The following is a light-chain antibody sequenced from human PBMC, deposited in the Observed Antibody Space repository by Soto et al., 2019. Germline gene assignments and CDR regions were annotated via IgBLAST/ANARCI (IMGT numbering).Light chain of an antibody. CDR2: DVS. CDR3: SSYTSSSLYV. Sequence: QSALTQPASVSGSXGXSXXISCTGTSSDVGGYNYVSWYQQHPGKAPKLMIYDVSNRPSGVSNRFSGSKSGNTASLTISGLQAEDEADYYCSSYTSSSLYVFGTGTKLTVL. CDR1: SSDVGGYNY. J-gene: IGLJ1*01. V-gene: IGLV2-14*01.